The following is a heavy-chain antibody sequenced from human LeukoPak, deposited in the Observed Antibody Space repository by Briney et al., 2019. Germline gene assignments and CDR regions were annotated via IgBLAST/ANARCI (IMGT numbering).Heavy chain of an antibody. D-gene: IGHD2-2*01. J-gene: IGHJ1*01. CDR3: ARGVVPAAEYFQH. Sequence: GSSLTPALSPSGFTVGSYAIRCVRHAPGEGLGWVVVISYDGSNEYYADSVKGRFNISRDNSKNTLYLQMNSLRAEDTAVYYCARGVVPAAEYFQHWGQGTLVTVSS. V-gene: IGHV3-30*01. CDR1: GFTVGSYA. CDR2: ISYDGSNE.